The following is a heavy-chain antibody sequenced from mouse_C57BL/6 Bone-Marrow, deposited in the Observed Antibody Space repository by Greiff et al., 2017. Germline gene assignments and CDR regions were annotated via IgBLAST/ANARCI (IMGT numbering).Heavy chain of an antibody. CDR3: AREGDGYYLYWYFDV. CDR1: GYTFTSYW. D-gene: IGHD2-3*01. V-gene: IGHV1-59*01. CDR2: IDPSDSYT. J-gene: IGHJ1*03. Sequence: VQLQQPGAELVRPGTSVKLSCKASGYTFTSYWMHWVKQRPGQGLEWIGVIDPSDSYTNYNQKFKGKATLTVDTSSSTAYMQLSSLTSEDSAVYYCAREGDGYYLYWYFDVWGTGTTVTVSS.